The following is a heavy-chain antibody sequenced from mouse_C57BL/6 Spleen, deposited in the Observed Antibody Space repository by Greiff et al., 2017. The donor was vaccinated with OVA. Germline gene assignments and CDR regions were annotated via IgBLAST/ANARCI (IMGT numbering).Heavy chain of an antibody. CDR1: GFTFSDYG. CDR3: ARSNGDGRLAD. J-gene: IGHJ3*01. D-gene: IGHD4-1*01. CDR2: ISSGSSTI. Sequence: DVQLQESGGGLVKPGGSLKPSCAASGFTFSDYGMHWVRQAPEKGLEWVAYISSGSSTIYYADTVKGRFTISRDNAKNTLFLQMTSLRSEDTGMYYFARSNGDGRLADWGQGTLVTVSA. V-gene: IGHV5-17*01.